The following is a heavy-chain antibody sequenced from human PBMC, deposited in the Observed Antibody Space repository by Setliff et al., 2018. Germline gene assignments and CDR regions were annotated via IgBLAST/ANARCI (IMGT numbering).Heavy chain of an antibody. D-gene: IGHD6-13*01. CDR1: GFSLNTSGMR. V-gene: IGHV2-70*04. J-gene: IGHJ4*02. CDR2: IDWDDDK. Sequence: SGPTLVNPTQTLTLTCTFSGFSLNTSGMRVSWIRQPPGKALEWLARIDWDDDKLYSTSLKTRLTISKDTSKKQVVLTMTNMDPVDTATYYCARISASSSHFDYWGPGTLVTVSS. CDR3: ARISASSSHFDY.